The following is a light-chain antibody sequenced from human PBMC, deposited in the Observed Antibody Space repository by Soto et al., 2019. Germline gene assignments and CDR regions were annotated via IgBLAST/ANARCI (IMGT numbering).Light chain of an antibody. CDR1: QSLLHSNGYNY. CDR3: MQALQSPFT. V-gene: IGKV2-28*01. J-gene: IGKJ3*01. CDR2: LGS. Sequence: DIVMTQSPLSLPVTPGEPASISCRSSQSLLHSNGYNYLDWYLQKPGQSPQLLIYLGSNRASGGPDRFSGSGSGTYFTLKISRVDAEDVGVYYCMQALQSPFTFGPGTKVDIK.